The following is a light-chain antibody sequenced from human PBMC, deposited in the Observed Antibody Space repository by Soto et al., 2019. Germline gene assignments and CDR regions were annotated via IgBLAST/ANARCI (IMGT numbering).Light chain of an antibody. CDR1: SSDVGDYNY. J-gene: IGLJ2*01. Sequence: QSALTQPAFVSGSPGQSITISCTGTSSDVGDYNYVSWYQQHPGKVPKLMIYDVSNRPSGVSYRFSGSKSGNTASLTISGLQAEDDADYYCSSYTSSTSTRAFGGGTKLTVL. V-gene: IGLV2-14*01. CDR2: DVS. CDR3: SSYTSSTSTRA.